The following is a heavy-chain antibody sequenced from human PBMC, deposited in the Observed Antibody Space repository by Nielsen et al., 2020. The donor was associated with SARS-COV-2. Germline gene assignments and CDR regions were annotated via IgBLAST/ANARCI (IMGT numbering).Heavy chain of an antibody. Sequence: SETLSLTCAVSGGSISSSNWWSWVRQPPGKGLEWIGEIYHSGSTNYNPSLKSRVTISVDKSKNQFSLKLSSVTAADTAVYYCARAGSCSSTSCYPHYWGQGTLVTVSS. J-gene: IGHJ4*02. CDR1: GGSISSSNW. D-gene: IGHD2-2*01. CDR3: ARAGSCSSTSCYPHY. V-gene: IGHV4-4*02. CDR2: IYHSGST.